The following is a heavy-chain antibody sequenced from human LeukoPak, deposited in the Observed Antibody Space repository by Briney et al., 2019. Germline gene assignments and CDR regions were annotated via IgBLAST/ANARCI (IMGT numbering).Heavy chain of an antibody. CDR2: IYSGGST. CDR3: AKDLLGGSGSYPLFYFDY. D-gene: IGHD3-10*01. V-gene: IGHV3-53*01. J-gene: IGHJ4*02. Sequence: PGGSLRLSCVVSGFTFNRCWMSWVRQAPGKGLEWVSVIYSGGSTYYADSVKGRFTISRDNSKNTLYLQMNSLRAEDTAVYYCAKDLLGGSGSYPLFYFDYWGQGTLVTVSS. CDR1: GFTFNRCW.